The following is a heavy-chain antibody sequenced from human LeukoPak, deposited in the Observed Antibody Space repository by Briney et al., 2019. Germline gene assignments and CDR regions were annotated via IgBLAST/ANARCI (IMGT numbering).Heavy chain of an antibody. Sequence: GGSLRLSCAASGFTFSSFAMSWVRQAPGEGLEWVSAMSGSGGMTYSADSVKGRFTISRDNSKDTLYLQMNSLRAEDTAVYYCARMGSSSWYFDYWGQGTLVTVSS. CDR3: ARMGSSSWYFDY. CDR1: GFTFSSFA. J-gene: IGHJ4*02. V-gene: IGHV3-23*01. D-gene: IGHD6-13*01. CDR2: MSGSGGMT.